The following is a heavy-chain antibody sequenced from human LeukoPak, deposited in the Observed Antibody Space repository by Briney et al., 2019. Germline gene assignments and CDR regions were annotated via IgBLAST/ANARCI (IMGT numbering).Heavy chain of an antibody. CDR2: IYSGGST. V-gene: IGHV3-66*01. Sequence: GGSLRLSCAASGFTVSSNYMSWVRQAPGKGLEWVSVIYSGGSTYYADSVKGRLTISRDNSKNTPYLQMNSLRAEDTAVYYCARDRPVRYWGQGTLVTVSS. CDR1: GFTVSSNY. D-gene: IGHD3-16*02. J-gene: IGHJ4*02. CDR3: ARDRPVRY.